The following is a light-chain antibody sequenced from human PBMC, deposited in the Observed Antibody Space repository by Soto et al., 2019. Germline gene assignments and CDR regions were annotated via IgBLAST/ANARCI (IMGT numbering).Light chain of an antibody. CDR2: GAS. Sequence: EIVLTQSPGTPSLSPGERATLSCRASQSVRSSSLAWYQQKPGQAPRLLIYGASSRATGIPDRFSGSGSGTDFTLTISILEPEDFAVYYCQQYGSSPPRTFGQGTKVEIK. CDR1: QSVRSSS. CDR3: QQYGSSPPRT. J-gene: IGKJ1*01. V-gene: IGKV3-20*01.